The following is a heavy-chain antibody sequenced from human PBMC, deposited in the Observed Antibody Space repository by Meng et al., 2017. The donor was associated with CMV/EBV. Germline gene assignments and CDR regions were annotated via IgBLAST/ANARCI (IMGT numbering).Heavy chain of an antibody. Sequence: WGSLRLSCAASGFTFSSYAMHWVRQAPGKGLEWVAVISYDGSNKYYADSVKGRFTISRDNSKNTLYLQMNSLRAEDTAVYYCARAVRFLEFSTLGYYYGMDVWGQGTTVTVSS. D-gene: IGHD3-3*01. V-gene: IGHV3-30*04. CDR1: GFTFSSYA. CDR2: ISYDGSNK. J-gene: IGHJ6*02. CDR3: ARAVRFLEFSTLGYYYGMDV.